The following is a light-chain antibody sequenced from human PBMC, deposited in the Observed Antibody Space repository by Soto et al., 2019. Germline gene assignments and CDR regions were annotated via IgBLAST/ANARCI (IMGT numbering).Light chain of an antibody. CDR2: DDS. CDR1: SSDVGGYDY. Sequence: QSALTQPRSVSGSPGQSVTLSCTGTSSDVGGYDYVSWYQQHPDKAPKLIIYDDSRRPSGVPDRFSGSKSDNTASLTISGLQAEDDADYYCCSYAGNSRVFGTGTKLTVL. V-gene: IGLV2-11*01. J-gene: IGLJ1*01. CDR3: CSYAGNSRV.